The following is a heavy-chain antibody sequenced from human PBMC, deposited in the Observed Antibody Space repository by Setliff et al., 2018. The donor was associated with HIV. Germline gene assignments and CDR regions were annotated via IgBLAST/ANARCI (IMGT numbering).Heavy chain of an antibody. CDR3: ARHAARLGQVDY. CDR1: GGSINNHY. J-gene: IGHJ4*02. V-gene: IGHV4-4*09. D-gene: IGHD7-27*01. Sequence: SETLSLTCTVSGGSINNHYWYWIRQPPGKGLEWIGYIYISGTTNYNPSLKNRVTMSLDTSKTQVSLKLSSVTAADTAVYYCARHAARLGQVDYWGQGTLVTVSS. CDR2: IYISGTT.